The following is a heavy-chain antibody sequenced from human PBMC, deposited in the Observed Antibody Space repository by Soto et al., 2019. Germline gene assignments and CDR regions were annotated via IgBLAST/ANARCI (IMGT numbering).Heavy chain of an antibody. Sequence: GGSLRLSCAASGFTFSSYGMHWGRQAPGKGLEWVAVISYDGSNKYYVDSVKGRFTISRDNSKNTVYLQMNSLRAEDTAVYYCAKAQTTVTTTYYYYGMDVWGQGTTVTVSS. D-gene: IGHD4-17*01. CDR1: GFTFSSYG. V-gene: IGHV3-30*18. J-gene: IGHJ6*02. CDR3: AKAQTTVTTTYYYYGMDV. CDR2: ISYDGSNK.